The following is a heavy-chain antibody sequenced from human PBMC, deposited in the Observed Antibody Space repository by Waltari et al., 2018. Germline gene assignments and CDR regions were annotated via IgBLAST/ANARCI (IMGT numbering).Heavy chain of an antibody. CDR3: ASAAADLGELERWCDP. J-gene: IGHJ5*02. V-gene: IGHV4-39*07. CDR1: GGSISSSSYY. Sequence: QLQLQESGPGLVKPSETLSLTCTVSGGSISSSSYYWGWIRQPPGKGLEWFGSIYFSWGTYYSPSVRSRVTISVDTSKTQFSLKLSSVTAADTSVYYCASAAADLGELERWCDPWGQGTLVTVSS. CDR2: IYFSWGT. D-gene: IGHD3-16*01.